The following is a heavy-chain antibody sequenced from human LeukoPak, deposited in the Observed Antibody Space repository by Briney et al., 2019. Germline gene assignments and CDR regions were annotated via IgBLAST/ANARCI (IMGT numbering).Heavy chain of an antibody. CDR1: GFTFSTYA. V-gene: IGHV3-23*01. D-gene: IGHD6-19*01. CDR3: ARILDSAWGELGY. J-gene: IGHJ4*02. Sequence: GSLRFSGAASGFTFSTYAMNWDRQAPGKDLECFSSIRGAGGGTSYADYVKVRFTISRDNSKNTLYLQMNSLRAEDTAVYYCARILDSAWGELGYWGQGTLVTVSS. CDR2: IRGAGGGT.